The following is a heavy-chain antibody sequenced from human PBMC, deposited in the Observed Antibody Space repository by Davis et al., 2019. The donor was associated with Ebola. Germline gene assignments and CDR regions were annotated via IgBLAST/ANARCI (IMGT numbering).Heavy chain of an antibody. CDR2: IYYRGST. V-gene: IGHV4-59*08. D-gene: IGHD6-13*01. J-gene: IGHJ3*02. Sequence: SETLSLTCTVSGGSVSNYYWSWIRQPPGKGLEWIGYIYYRGSTNYNPSLKSRVTISVDTSKNQFSLKLSSVTAADTAVYYCATAIAAAATGNDAFDIWGQGTMVTVSS. CDR3: ATAIAAAATGNDAFDI. CDR1: GGSVSNYY.